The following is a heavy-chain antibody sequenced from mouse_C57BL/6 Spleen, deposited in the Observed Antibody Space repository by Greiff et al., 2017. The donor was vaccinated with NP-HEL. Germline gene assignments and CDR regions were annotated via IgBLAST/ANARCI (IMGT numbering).Heavy chain of an antibody. J-gene: IGHJ4*01. CDR3: AREEGYDYDAMDY. Sequence: QVQLQQPGTELVKPGASVKLSCKASGYTFTSYWMHWVKQRPGQGLEWIGNINPSNGGTNYNEKFKSKATLTVDKSSSTAHMQLSSRTSEDSAVYYCAREEGYDYDAMDYWGQGTSVTVSS. CDR1: GYTFTSYW. CDR2: INPSNGGT. D-gene: IGHD2-10*02. V-gene: IGHV1-53*01.